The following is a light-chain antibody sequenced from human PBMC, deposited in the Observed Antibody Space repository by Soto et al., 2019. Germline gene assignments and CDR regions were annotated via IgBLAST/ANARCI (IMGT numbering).Light chain of an antibody. CDR2: GAS. CDR3: QQYGSSRIT. J-gene: IGKJ5*01. Sequence: EIVLTQSPGTLSLSPGERATLSCRASQSVSSSYLAWYQQKPGQAPRLLIYGASSRATGIPDRFSGSGSGTHFTLTISRLEPEDFAVYYCQQYGSSRITFGQWTRLEIK. V-gene: IGKV3-20*01. CDR1: QSVSSSY.